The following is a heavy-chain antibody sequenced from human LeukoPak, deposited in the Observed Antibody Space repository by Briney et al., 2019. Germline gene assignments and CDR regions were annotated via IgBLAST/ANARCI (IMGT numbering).Heavy chain of an antibody. V-gene: IGHV1-18*01. CDR3: ARDYGGKRCFDY. Sequence: ASVKVSCKASGYTFTSYGISWVRQAPGQGLEWMGWISAYNGNTNYAQKLQGRVTMTTDTSTSTAYMELRSLRSDDTAGYYYARDYGGKRCFDYWGQGTLVTVSS. CDR2: ISAYNGNT. J-gene: IGHJ4*02. D-gene: IGHD4-23*01. CDR1: GYTFTSYG.